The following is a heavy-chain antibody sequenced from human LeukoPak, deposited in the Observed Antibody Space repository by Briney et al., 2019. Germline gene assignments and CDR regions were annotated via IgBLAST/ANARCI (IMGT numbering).Heavy chain of an antibody. Sequence: PGGSLRLSCAASGFTFSSCAMSWVRQAPGKGLEWVSGISGSGGSTHYADSVKGRFTISRDNSKNTLSLQMNSLRAEDTALYYCAKGRGSDRDGFNFSGFRSAMPFPDSWGQGTLVTVSS. V-gene: IGHV3-23*01. CDR1: GFTFSSCA. J-gene: IGHJ5*01. D-gene: IGHD5-24*01. CDR3: AKGRGSDRDGFNFSGFRSAMPFPDS. CDR2: ISGSGGST.